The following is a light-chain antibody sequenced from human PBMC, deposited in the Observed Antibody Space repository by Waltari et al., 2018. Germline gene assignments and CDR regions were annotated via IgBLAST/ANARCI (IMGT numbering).Light chain of an antibody. CDR2: DVS. J-gene: IGLJ2*01. V-gene: IGLV2-14*03. Sequence: HSALTQPASVSGSPGQSITISCPGTSSDVGGYNYLSWYQQHPGKAPKLMIYDVSNPPSGVSKRFSGSKSGNTASLTISGLQAEDEADYYCSSYISSSTLELFGGGTSLTVL. CDR3: SSYISSSTLEL. CDR1: SSDVGGYNY.